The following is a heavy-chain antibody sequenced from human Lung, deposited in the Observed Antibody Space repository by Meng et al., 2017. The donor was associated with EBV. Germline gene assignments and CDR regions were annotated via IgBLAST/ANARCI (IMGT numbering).Heavy chain of an antibody. CDR1: GDSGSSSSAA. J-gene: IGHJ2*01. V-gene: IGHV6-1*02. CDR2: TYYRSKWYN. Sequence: QAQWQLPESGPVKPSQTHSLTCAISGDSGSSSSAAWTWIRQSPSRGLEWLGRTYYRSKWYNDYAVFVKSRITINPDTSKNQFSLQLNSVTPEDTAVYYCARGATSVFDLWGRGTLVTVSS. CDR3: ARGATSVFDL.